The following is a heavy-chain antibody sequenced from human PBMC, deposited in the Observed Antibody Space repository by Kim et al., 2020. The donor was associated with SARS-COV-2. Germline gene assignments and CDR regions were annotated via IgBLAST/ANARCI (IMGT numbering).Heavy chain of an antibody. V-gene: IGHV3-7*01. J-gene: IGHJ4*02. CDR3: ARDRGTSGYDIFDY. CDR1: GFTFSNYW. Sequence: GGSLRLSCAASGFTFSNYWRTWVRQAPGKGLEWVGNIKRDGSERNYVDSVKGRFTISRDNAKNSLYLQMNSLRAEYTAVYFCARDRGTSGYDIFDYWGQGTLVTVSS. CDR2: IKRDGSER. D-gene: IGHD5-12*01.